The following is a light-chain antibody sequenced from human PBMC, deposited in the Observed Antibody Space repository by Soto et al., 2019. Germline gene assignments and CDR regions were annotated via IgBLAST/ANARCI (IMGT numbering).Light chain of an antibody. V-gene: IGLV2-14*01. J-gene: IGLJ3*02. CDR1: SNDVGGYDY. Sequence: QSALTQPASVSGSPGLSITISCSGTSNDVGGYDYVSWYRQHPDRAPRLLIYEVSNRPSGISDRFSGSRSGNTASLTISGLQAEDESHYYCSSYTSSSTSVVFGGGTKLTVL. CDR2: EVS. CDR3: SSYTSSSTSVV.